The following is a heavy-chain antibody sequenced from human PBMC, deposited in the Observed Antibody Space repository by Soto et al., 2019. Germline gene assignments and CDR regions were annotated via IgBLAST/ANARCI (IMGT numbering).Heavy chain of an antibody. J-gene: IGHJ2*01. CDR3: ATGMGRDLDL. D-gene: IGHD2-8*01. CDR1: GDSISNVY. V-gene: IGHV4-4*07. CDR2: VSASART. Sequence: QVQLQESGPGLVKPSETLSLTCTVSGDSISNVYWSWIRQPAGKGLESMGRVSASARTNYNPSLQSRVTMSLDTSKNLFSRRLPSVSAADTALDFCATGMGRDLDLWGRGTLVIVSS.